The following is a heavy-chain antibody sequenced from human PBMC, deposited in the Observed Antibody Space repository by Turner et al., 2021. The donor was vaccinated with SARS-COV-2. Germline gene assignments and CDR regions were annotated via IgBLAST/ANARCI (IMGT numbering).Heavy chain of an antibody. CDR2: IYSGGSP. V-gene: IGHV3-66*04. D-gene: IGHD5-18*01. CDR3: ARQLWLRGGFDY. J-gene: IGHJ4*02. Sequence: EVQLVESGGGLVQPGGSLRLSCAASEFTVRSNDMSWVRQAPGKGLEWVSVIYSGGSPYYADSVKGRFTISRDNSKNTLYLQMNSLRAEDTAVYYCARQLWLRGGFDYWGQGTLVTVSS. CDR1: EFTVRSND.